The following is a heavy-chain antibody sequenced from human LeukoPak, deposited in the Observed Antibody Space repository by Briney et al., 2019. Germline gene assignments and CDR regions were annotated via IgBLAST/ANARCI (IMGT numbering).Heavy chain of an antibody. V-gene: IGHV3-21*05. CDR2: ISSSSSYI. J-gene: IGHJ6*03. CDR3: ARVREYQLLYPYYYYYYMDV. Sequence: GGSLRLSCGASGFIFSDYSMNWVRQAPGKGLEWVSYISSSSSYIYYADSVKGRFTISRDNAKNSLYLQMNSLRAEDTAVYYCARVREYQLLYPYYYYYYMDVWGKGTTVTVSS. CDR1: GFIFSDYS. D-gene: IGHD2-2*02.